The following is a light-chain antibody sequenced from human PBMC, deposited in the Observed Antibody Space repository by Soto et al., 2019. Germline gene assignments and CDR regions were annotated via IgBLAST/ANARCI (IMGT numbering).Light chain of an antibody. Sequence: EIVMTQSPATLSVSPGERATLSCRASQSVGTDLAWYQQKPGQGPRLLIYGASTRFSGVPARFSGSGSGTDFTLTIDSLHSEDFAIYYCQQYVNWPPRHTFGQGTKLEF. CDR3: QQYVNWPPRHT. CDR2: GAS. J-gene: IGKJ2*01. V-gene: IGKV3-15*01. CDR1: QSVGTD.